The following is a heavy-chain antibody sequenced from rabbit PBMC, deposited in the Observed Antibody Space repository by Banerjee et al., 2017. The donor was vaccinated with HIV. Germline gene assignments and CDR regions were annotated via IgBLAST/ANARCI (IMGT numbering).Heavy chain of an antibody. CDR2: IYAGSSGST. CDR1: GFTISSGYD. V-gene: IGHV1S45*01. D-gene: IGHD4-1*01. J-gene: IGHJ4*01. CDR3: ARDLAGVIGWNFNL. Sequence: QEQLVESGGGLVQPEGSLTLTCTASGFTISSGYDMCWVHQAPGKGLEWIACIYAGSSGSTYCASWVNGRFTIARTSSTTVTLQMTSLTAADTATYFCARDLAGVIGWNFNLWGPGTLVTVS.